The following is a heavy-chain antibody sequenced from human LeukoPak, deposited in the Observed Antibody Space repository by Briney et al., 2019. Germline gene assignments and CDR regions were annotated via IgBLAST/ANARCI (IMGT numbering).Heavy chain of an antibody. D-gene: IGHD3-10*01. V-gene: IGHV1-18*01. Sequence: ASVTVSCKSSVYTFTSYCISWVRQAPGQGHEWMGWINADNGKTNYAQKLQGRVTMTTDTSTITAYMELRSLRSDDTAVYYCPRVGYYYGSGSYYNEYYYYGMDVWGQGTTVTVSS. CDR3: PRVGYYYGSGSYYNEYYYYGMDV. CDR2: INADNGKT. J-gene: IGHJ6*02. CDR1: VYTFTSYC.